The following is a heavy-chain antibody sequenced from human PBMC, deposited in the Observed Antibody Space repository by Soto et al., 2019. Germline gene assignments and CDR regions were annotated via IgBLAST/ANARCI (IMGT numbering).Heavy chain of an antibody. CDR1: GGTFSSYA. CDR3: ARVFWRYCSGGSCSHYYYYYGMDV. V-gene: IGHV1-69*01. CDR2: IIPIFGTA. D-gene: IGHD2-15*01. Sequence: QVQLVQSGAEVKKPGSSVKVSCKASGGTFSSYAISWVRQAPGQGLEWMGGIIPIFGTANYAQKFQGRVTITADESTSTADMELRSLGSEDTAVYYCARVFWRYCSGGSCSHYYYYYGMDVWGQGTTVTVSS. J-gene: IGHJ6*02.